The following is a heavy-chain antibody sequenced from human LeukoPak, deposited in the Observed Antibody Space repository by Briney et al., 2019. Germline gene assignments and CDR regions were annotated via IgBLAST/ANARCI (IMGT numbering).Heavy chain of an antibody. D-gene: IGHD5-18*01. CDR3: ANDLGWIQLNLG. V-gene: IGHV3-23*01. Sequence: GGSLRLSCAASGFTFSLYAMSWVRQAPGKGLEWISSISGSGDNTYYADSVKGRFTISRDNSKNTVYLQMNSLRAEDTAVYYCANDLGWIQLNLGRGQGTLVTVSS. J-gene: IGHJ4*02. CDR1: GFTFSLYA. CDR2: ISGSGDNT.